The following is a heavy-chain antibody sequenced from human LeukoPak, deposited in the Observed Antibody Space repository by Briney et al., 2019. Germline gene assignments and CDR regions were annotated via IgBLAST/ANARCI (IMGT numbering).Heavy chain of an antibody. CDR3: ATAMTTVTTNWFDP. V-gene: IGHV1-24*01. D-gene: IGHD4-11*01. CDR2: FDPEDGET. CDR1: GYTLTELS. Sequence: ASVKFPCKVSGYTLTELSMHWVRQAPGKGLEWMGGFDPEDGETIYAQKFQGRVTMTEDTSTDTAYMELSSLRSEDTAVYYCATAMTTVTTNWFDPWGQGTLVTVSS. J-gene: IGHJ5*02.